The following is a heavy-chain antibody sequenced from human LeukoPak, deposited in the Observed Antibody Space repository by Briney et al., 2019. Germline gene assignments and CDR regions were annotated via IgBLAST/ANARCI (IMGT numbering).Heavy chain of an antibody. D-gene: IGHD3-22*01. CDR1: GFTVSSNY. CDR2: IYGGGNT. V-gene: IGHV3-53*01. Sequence: GGSLRLSCAASGFTVSSNYMNWVRQAPGKGLEWVSVIYGGGNTYYADYVKGRFTISGDNSKNTVFLQMNSLRAEDTAVYYCARASFYYDARALDPWGQGALVTVSS. J-gene: IGHJ5*02. CDR3: ARASFYYDARALDP.